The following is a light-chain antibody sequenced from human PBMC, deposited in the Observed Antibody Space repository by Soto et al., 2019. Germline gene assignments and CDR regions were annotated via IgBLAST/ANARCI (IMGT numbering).Light chain of an antibody. CDR2: KAS. V-gene: IGKV1-5*03. J-gene: IGKJ2*01. Sequence: DIQMTHSPSTLSASVGSRVTITCRASQSISSWLAWYQQKPGKAPKLLIYKASSLESGVPSRFSGSGSGTEFTLTISSLQPDDFATYYCQQYNSHPYTFGQGTKLEIK. CDR3: QQYNSHPYT. CDR1: QSISSW.